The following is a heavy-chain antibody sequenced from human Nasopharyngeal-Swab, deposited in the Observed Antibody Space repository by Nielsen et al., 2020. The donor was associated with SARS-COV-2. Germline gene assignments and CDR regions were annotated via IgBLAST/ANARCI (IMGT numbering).Heavy chain of an antibody. D-gene: IGHD3-22*01. J-gene: IGHJ4*02. V-gene: IGHV2-70*01. Sequence: SGPTLVKPTQTLTLTCTFSGFSLSTSGMCVSWIRQPPGKALEWLALIDWDDDKYYSTPLKTRLTISKDTSKNQVVLTMTNMDPVDTATYYCARTYYYDSSGYSSLDYWGQGTLVTVSS. CDR2: IDWDDDK. CDR1: GFSLSTSGMC. CDR3: ARTYYYDSSGYSSLDY.